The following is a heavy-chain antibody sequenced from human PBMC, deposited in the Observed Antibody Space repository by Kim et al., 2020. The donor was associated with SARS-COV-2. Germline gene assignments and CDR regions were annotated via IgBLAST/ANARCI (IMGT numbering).Heavy chain of an antibody. V-gene: IGHV1-46*01. CDR1: GYTFTSYY. CDR3: ARDLTTTDGYRDYYYGMDV. J-gene: IGHJ6*02. CDR2: INPSGGRT. Sequence: ASVKVSCKASGYTFTSYYMHWVRQAPGQGLEWMGIINPSGGRTSYAQKFQGRVTMTRDTSTSTAYMELSSLRSEDTAVYYCARDLTTTDGYRDYYYGMDVGGQGTTYTVS. D-gene: IGHD5-12*01.